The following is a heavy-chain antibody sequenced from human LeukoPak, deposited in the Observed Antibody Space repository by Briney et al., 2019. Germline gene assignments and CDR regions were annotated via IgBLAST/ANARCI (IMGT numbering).Heavy chain of an antibody. D-gene: IGHD3-3*01. CDR2: INPNSGGT. J-gene: IGHJ4*02. Sequence: ASVKVSCKASGYTFTGYYMHWVRQAPGQGLEWMGWINPNSGGTNYAQKLQGRVTMTRDTSISTAYMELSRLRSDDTAVYYCARDPGITIFGVVMYFDYWGQGTLVTVSS. V-gene: IGHV1-2*02. CDR3: ARDPGITIFGVVMYFDY. CDR1: GYTFTGYY.